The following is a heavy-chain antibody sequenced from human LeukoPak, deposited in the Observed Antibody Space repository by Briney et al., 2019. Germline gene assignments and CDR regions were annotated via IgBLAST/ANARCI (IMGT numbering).Heavy chain of an antibody. J-gene: IGHJ6*02. V-gene: IGHV1-8*01. D-gene: IGHD2-15*01. Sequence: GASVKVSCKASGYTFSGYDINWIRQAPGQGPEWLGWVNPISGNTGYAQKFRGRVSMTRNTSISTAYMELTSLRSEDTAVYYCARAYCTAGSCFSFFYSGMDVWGQGTTVTVSS. CDR2: VNPISGNT. CDR3: ARAYCTAGSCFSFFYSGMDV. CDR1: GYTFSGYD.